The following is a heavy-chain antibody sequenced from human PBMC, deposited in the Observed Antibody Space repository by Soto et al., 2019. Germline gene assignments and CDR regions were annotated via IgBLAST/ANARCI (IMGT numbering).Heavy chain of an antibody. D-gene: IGHD3-22*01. CDR3: ARVVSYYYDSSGYYHDY. CDR1: GGTSSSYA. CDR2: IIPIFGTA. J-gene: IGHJ4*02. Sequence: GASVKVSCKASGGTSSSYAISWVRQAPGQGLEWMGGIIPIFGTANYAQKFQGRVTITADESTSTAYMELSSLRSEDTAVYYCARVVSYYYDSSGYYHDYWGQGTLVTVSS. V-gene: IGHV1-69*13.